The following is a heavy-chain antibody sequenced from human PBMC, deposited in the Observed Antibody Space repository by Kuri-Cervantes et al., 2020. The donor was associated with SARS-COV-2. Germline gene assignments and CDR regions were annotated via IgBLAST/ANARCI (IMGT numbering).Heavy chain of an antibody. J-gene: IGHJ6*03. CDR3: ARDGKYYDFWSGYLPTIPTYNYYYMDV. Sequence: GESLKISCAASGFTFSSYWMHWVRQAPGKGLVWVSRINSDGSSTSYADSVKGRFTISRDNSKNTLYLQMNSLRAEDTAVYYCARDGKYYDFWSGYLPTIPTYNYYYMDVWGKGTTVTVSS. CDR2: INSDGSST. V-gene: IGHV3-74*01. D-gene: IGHD3-3*01. CDR1: GFTFSSYW.